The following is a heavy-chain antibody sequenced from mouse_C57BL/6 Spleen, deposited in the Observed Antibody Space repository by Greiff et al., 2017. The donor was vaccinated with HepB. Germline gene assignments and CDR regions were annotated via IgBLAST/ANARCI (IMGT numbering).Heavy chain of an antibody. D-gene: IGHD3-2*02. V-gene: IGHV10-1*01. CDR2: IRSKSNNYAT. Sequence: EVQLVESGGGLVQPKGSLKLSCAASGFSFNTYAMNWVRQAPGKGLEWVARIRSKSNNYATYYADSVKDRFTISRDDSESMLYLQMNNLKTEDTAMYYCVRHPAQATSAMDYWGQGTSVTVSS. CDR3: VRHPAQATSAMDY. J-gene: IGHJ4*01. CDR1: GFSFNTYA.